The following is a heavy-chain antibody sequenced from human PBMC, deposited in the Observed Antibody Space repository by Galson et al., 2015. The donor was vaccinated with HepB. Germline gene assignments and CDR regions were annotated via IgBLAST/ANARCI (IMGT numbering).Heavy chain of an antibody. D-gene: IGHD3-22*01. CDR1: GYSFTSYW. J-gene: IGHJ4*02. V-gene: IGHV5-51*01. CDR2: IYPGDSDT. Sequence: QSGAEVKKPGESLKISCKGSGYSFTSYWIGWVRQMPGKGLEWMGIIYPGDSDTRYSPPFQGQVTISADKSISTAYLQWSSLKASDTAMYYCARHPTRSYYYDSSGYYFDYWGQGTLVTVSS. CDR3: ARHPTRSYYYDSSGYYFDY.